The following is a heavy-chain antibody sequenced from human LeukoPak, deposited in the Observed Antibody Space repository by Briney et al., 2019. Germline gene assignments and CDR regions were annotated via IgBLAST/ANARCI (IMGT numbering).Heavy chain of an antibody. V-gene: IGHV3-7*01. CDR1: GFTLTDYW. J-gene: IGHJ4*01. CDR3: ARDGTAAGLYFDL. D-gene: IGHD6-13*01. CDR2: IRQDGGEK. Sequence: GGSLRLSCAVSGFTLTDYWKNWVRQAPGKGLEWVASIRQDGGEKSYVDSVKGRFTISRDNTKNSLYLQINSLRAEDTAVYYCARDGTAAGLYFDLWGQGTLVTVSS.